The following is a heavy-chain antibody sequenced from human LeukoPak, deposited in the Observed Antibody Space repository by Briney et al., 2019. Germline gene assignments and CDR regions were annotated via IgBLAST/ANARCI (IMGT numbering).Heavy chain of an antibody. CDR1: GFTFSSYR. V-gene: IGHV3-21*01. CDR3: ARIPSGRRDFDY. J-gene: IGHJ4*02. D-gene: IGHD2-2*02. Sequence: GGSLRLSCAASGFTFSSYRMNWVRQAPGKGLEWVSSISSSSSYIYYADSVKGRFTISRDNAKNSLYLQMNSLRAEDTAVYYCARIPSGRRDFDYWGQGTLVTVSS. CDR2: ISSSSSYI.